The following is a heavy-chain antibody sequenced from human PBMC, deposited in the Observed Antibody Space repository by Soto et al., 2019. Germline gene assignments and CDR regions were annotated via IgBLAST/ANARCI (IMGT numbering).Heavy chain of an antibody. CDR2: VYYSGST. D-gene: IGHD3-9*01. Sequence: SETLCLTCTVSGGSVSSSSGYWGWVRQPPGKGLEWIGSVYYSGSTYYNPSLESRVTISVDKSKNQFSLKLMSLSAADTAVYYCGRLEGLATISYYFDYWGQGALVTVSS. J-gene: IGHJ4*02. CDR1: GGSVSSSSGY. CDR3: GRLEGLATISYYFDY. V-gene: IGHV4-39*01.